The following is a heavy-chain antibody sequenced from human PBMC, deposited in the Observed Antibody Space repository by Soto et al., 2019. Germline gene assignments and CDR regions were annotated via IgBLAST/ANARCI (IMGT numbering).Heavy chain of an antibody. V-gene: IGHV3-30-3*01. CDR1: GFTFSSYT. CDR3: ARPYSSGWSYAFDL. Sequence: QVQLVESGGGVVQPGRSLRLSCAASGFTFSSYTMHWVRQAPGKGLEWVAVMSYDGGSKSYADSVKGRFTISRDDSINTVYLQVDSLRAEDTALYYCARPYSSGWSYAFDLWGQGTMVTVSS. J-gene: IGHJ3*01. D-gene: IGHD6-19*01. CDR2: MSYDGGSK.